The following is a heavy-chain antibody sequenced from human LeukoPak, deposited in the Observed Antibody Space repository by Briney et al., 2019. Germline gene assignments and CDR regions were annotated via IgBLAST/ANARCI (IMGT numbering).Heavy chain of an antibody. Sequence: SETLSLTCTVSNGSIITSSYYWGWIRRPPGKGLEWIGSIYYRGRTYYSPSLKTRVTISADTSNNQFSLNLSSVTASDTAVYYCARQKILDDNYDSSGYYVDQWGQGSLVTVSS. D-gene: IGHD3-22*01. J-gene: IGHJ4*02. CDR3: ARQKILDDNYDSSGYYVDQ. V-gene: IGHV4-39*01. CDR2: IYYRGRT. CDR1: NGSIITSSYY.